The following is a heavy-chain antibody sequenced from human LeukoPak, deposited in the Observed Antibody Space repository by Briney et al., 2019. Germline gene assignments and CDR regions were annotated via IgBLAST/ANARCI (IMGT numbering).Heavy chain of an antibody. CDR1: GFTFDDYA. V-gene: IGHV3-9*01. D-gene: IGHD5-18*01. CDR3: AKDISAGYSYGYYFDY. Sequence: GRSLRLSCAASGFTFDDYAMHWVRQAPGKGLEXXXXISWNSGSIGYADSVKGRFTISRDNAKNSLYLQMNSLRAEDTALYYCAKDISAGYSYGYYFDYWGQGTLVTVSS. CDR2: ISWNSGSI. J-gene: IGHJ4*02.